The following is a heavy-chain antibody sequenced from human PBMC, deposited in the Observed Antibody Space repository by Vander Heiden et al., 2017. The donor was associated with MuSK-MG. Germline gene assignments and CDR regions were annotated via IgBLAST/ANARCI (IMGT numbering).Heavy chain of an antibody. CDR1: GFTFSSYW. Sequence: EVQLVESGGGLVQPGGSLRLSCAASGFTFSSYWMSWVRQAPGKGLEWVANIKQDGSEKYYVDSVKGRFTISRDNAKNSLYLQMNSLRAEDTAVYYCARVWAYYYGSGSYPRGHFDYWGQGTLVTVSS. J-gene: IGHJ4*02. CDR3: ARVWAYYYGSGSYPRGHFDY. D-gene: IGHD3-10*01. CDR2: IKQDGSEK. V-gene: IGHV3-7*01.